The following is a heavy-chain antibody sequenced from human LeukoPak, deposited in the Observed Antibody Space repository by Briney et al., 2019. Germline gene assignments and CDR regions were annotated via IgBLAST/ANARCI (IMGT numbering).Heavy chain of an antibody. CDR1: GYTFTSYG. D-gene: IGHD1-26*01. J-gene: IGHJ4*02. V-gene: IGHV1-69*13. Sequence: GASVKVSCKASGYTFTSYGISWVRQAPGQGLEWMGGIIPIFGTANYAQKFQGRVTITADESTSTAYMELSSLRSEDTAVYYCARDHRYSGSEGFDYWGQGTLVTVSS. CDR3: ARDHRYSGSEGFDY. CDR2: IIPIFGTA.